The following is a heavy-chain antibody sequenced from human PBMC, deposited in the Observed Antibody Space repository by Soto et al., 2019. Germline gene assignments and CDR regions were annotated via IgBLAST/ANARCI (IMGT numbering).Heavy chain of an antibody. CDR1: GYTFTSYD. Sequence: QVQLVQSGAEVKKPGASVKVSCRASGYTFTSYDINWMRQATGQGLEWMGWMNPNSGNTGYAQKFQGRVTMTRNTSISTAYMELSSLTSDDTAVYYCARSTNDYGDRHWGQGTLVTVSS. CDR3: ARSTNDYGDRH. CDR2: MNPNSGNT. D-gene: IGHD4-17*01. J-gene: IGHJ4*02. V-gene: IGHV1-8*01.